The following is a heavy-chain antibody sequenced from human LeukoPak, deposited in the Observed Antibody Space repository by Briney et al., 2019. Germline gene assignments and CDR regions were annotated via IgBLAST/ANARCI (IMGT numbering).Heavy chain of an antibody. V-gene: IGHV3-30-3*01. CDR3: ARDFFGVVTQKGIDY. CDR2: ISYDGSNK. Sequence: GGSLRLSCAASGFTFSSYAMSWVRQAPGKGLEWVAVISYDGSNKYHADSVKGRFTISRDNSKNTLYLQMNSLRAEDTAVYYCARDFFGVVTQKGIDYWGQGTLVTVSS. J-gene: IGHJ4*02. D-gene: IGHD3-3*01. CDR1: GFTFSSYA.